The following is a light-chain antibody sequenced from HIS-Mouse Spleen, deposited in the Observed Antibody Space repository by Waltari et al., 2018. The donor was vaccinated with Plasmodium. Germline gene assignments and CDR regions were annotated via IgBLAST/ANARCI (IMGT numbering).Light chain of an antibody. V-gene: IGLV2-23*01. CDR3: CSYAGSSTVV. J-gene: IGLJ3*02. Sequence: QSALTQPASVSGSPGQSITISCTGTSSDVGSYNLVSWYQTHPGKAPKLMIYEGRKRPSGVSNRFSGYKSGNTASLTISGLQAEDEADYYCCSYAGSSTVVFGGGTKLTVL. CDR1: SSDVGSYNL. CDR2: EGR.